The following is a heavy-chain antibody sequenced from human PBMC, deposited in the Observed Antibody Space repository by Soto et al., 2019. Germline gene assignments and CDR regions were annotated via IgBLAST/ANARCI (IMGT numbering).Heavy chain of an antibody. Sequence: QVQLQQWGAGLLKLSETLSLTCAVFGGSVNSGNYYWSWIRQPPGKGLEWIGEMSHSGGTHFNPSLKSRVTISVDTSKNQFSQKMSSVTAADTALYYCARVERGTATTVVDAFDIWGPGTMVTVSS. CDR1: GGSVNSGNYY. CDR3: ARVERGTATTVVDAFDI. CDR2: MSHSGGT. J-gene: IGHJ3*02. V-gene: IGHV4-34*01. D-gene: IGHD1-1*01.